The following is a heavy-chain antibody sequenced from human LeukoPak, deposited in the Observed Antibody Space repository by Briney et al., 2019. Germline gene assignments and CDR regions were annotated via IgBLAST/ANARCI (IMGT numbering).Heavy chain of an antibody. D-gene: IGHD3-22*01. CDR3: TRDIKNPYYYDSSGYPFDY. V-gene: IGHV3-7*01. CDR2: IKQDGSEK. CDR1: GFTFSSYW. Sequence: GGSLRLSCAASGFTFSSYWMSWVRQAPGKGLEWVANIKQDGSEKYYVDSVKGRFTISRDNAKNSLYLQMNSLRAEDTAVYYCTRDIKNPYYYDSSGYPFDYWGQGTLVTVSS. J-gene: IGHJ4*02.